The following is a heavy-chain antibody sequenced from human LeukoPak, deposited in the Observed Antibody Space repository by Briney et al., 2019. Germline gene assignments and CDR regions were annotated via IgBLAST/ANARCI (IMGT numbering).Heavy chain of an antibody. Sequence: SETLSLTCTVSGGSISSYYWSWIRQPPGKGLEWIGYIYYSSTNYNPSLKSRVTISVDTSKNQFSLKLSSVTAADTAVYYCARGGHRRYYYTSGSAFDPWGQGTLVTVSS. D-gene: IGHD3-10*01. CDR2: IYYSST. V-gene: IGHV4-59*01. CDR3: ARGGHRRYYYTSGSAFDP. J-gene: IGHJ5*02. CDR1: GGSISSYY.